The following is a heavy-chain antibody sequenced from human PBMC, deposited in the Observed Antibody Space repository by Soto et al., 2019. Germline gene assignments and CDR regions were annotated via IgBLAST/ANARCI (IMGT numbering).Heavy chain of an antibody. D-gene: IGHD2-21*02. Sequence: PSETLSLTCTVSGGSISSGDYYWSWIRQPPGKGLEWIGYIYYSGSTYYNPSLKSRVTISVDTSKNQFSLKLSSVTAADTAVYYCARAMVVTQNWFDPWGHGTLVTVSS. CDR3: ARAMVVTQNWFDP. V-gene: IGHV4-30-4*01. CDR2: IYYSGST. CDR1: GGSISSGDYY. J-gene: IGHJ5*02.